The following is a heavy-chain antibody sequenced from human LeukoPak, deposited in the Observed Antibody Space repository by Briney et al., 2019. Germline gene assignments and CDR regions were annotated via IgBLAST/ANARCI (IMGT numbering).Heavy chain of an antibody. Sequence: GGTLRLSCAASGFTFSNAWMSWVRQPPGKGLEWVGRIKSKTDGGTTDYAAPMKGRFTISRDESKNTLNLQINSLKTEDTAVYYCTTGGPDIVVVPAAHAFDYWGQGTLVTVSS. V-gene: IGHV3-15*01. CDR2: IKSKTDGGTT. J-gene: IGHJ4*02. CDR1: GFTFSNAW. CDR3: TTGGPDIVVVPAAHAFDY. D-gene: IGHD2-2*01.